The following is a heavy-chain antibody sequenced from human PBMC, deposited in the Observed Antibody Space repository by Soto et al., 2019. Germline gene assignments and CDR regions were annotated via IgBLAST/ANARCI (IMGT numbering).Heavy chain of an antibody. CDR1: GLIFSNYK. CDR2: INTSGSTT. J-gene: IGHJ3*02. CDR3: ARDRYYDYIWGSYRYPVHDAFDI. V-gene: IGHV3-74*01. Sequence: GGSLRLSCAASGLIFSNYKMHWVRQAPGKGLVWVSRINTSGSTTDYADSVKGRFTVSRDNAKNSLYLQMNSLRDEDTAVYYCARDRYYDYIWGSYRYPVHDAFDIWGQGTMVTVSS. D-gene: IGHD3-16*02.